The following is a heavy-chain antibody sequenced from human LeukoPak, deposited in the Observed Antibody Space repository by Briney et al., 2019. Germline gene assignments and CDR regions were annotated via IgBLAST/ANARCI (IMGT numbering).Heavy chain of an antibody. D-gene: IGHD5-12*01. CDR2: IYYSGST. CDR1: GGSISSSSYY. Sequence: ETLSLTCTVSGGSISSSSYYWGWIRQPPGKGLEWIGSIYYSGSTYYNPSLKSRVTISVDTSKNQFSLKLSSVTAADTAVYYCARLIVATINFDYWGQGTLVTVSS. J-gene: IGHJ4*02. V-gene: IGHV4-39*01. CDR3: ARLIVATINFDY.